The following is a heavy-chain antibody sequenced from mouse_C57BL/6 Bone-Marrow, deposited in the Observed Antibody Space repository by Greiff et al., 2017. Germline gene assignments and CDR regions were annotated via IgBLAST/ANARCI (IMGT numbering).Heavy chain of an antibody. D-gene: IGHD6-5*01. V-gene: IGHV2-2*01. CDR1: GFSLTSYG. CDR2: IWSGGST. Sequence: VQLQESGPGLVQPSQSLSITCTVSGFSLTSYGVHWVRQSPGKGLEWLGVIWSGGSTDYNAAFISRLSISKDNSKSQVFFKMNSMQADDTAIYYCARNPSLLYYYAMDYWGQGTSVTVSA. J-gene: IGHJ4*01. CDR3: ARNPSLLYYYAMDY.